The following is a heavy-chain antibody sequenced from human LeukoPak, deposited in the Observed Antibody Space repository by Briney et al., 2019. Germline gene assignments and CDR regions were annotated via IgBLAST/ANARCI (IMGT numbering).Heavy chain of an antibody. CDR2: IQQNGGEK. J-gene: IGHJ1*01. CDR1: GFTFSSYW. Sequence: GGSLRLSCAASGFTFSSYWMIWVRQAPGRGLEWVANIQQNGGEKNYMDSVKGRFTISRDNSKNTLYLQMNSLRAEDTAVYYCAKDSDWNYGNSFWGQGTLVTVSS. D-gene: IGHD1-7*01. CDR3: AKDSDWNYGNSF. V-gene: IGHV3-7*03.